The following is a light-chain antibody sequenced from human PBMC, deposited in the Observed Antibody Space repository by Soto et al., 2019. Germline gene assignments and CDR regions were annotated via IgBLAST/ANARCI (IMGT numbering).Light chain of an antibody. V-gene: IGLV1-40*01. CDR2: GNT. Sequence: QSVLRQPPSVSGAPGQRVTISCTGSSSNIGAGYAVHWYQQLPGTAPKLLIYGNTIRPSGVPDRFSASRSGTSASLAITGLQAEDEAEYYCQSHDHSLSGFYVFGTGTKVTGL. J-gene: IGLJ1*01. CDR3: QSHDHSLSGFYV. CDR1: SSNIGAGYA.